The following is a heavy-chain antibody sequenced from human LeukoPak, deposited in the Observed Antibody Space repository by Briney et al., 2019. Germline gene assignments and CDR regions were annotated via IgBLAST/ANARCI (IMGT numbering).Heavy chain of an antibody. CDR2: TYPGDSDT. J-gene: IGHJ6*03. CDR3: ARLVRDIVVVPAAISSYYYYMDV. CDR1: GYSFTSYW. V-gene: IGHV5-51*01. Sequence: GESLKISCKGSGYSFTSYWIGWVRQMPGKGLEWMGITYPGDSDTRYSPSFQGQVTISADKSISTAYLQWSSLKASDTAMYYCARLVRDIVVVPAAISSYYYYMDVWGKGTTVTVSS. D-gene: IGHD2-2*02.